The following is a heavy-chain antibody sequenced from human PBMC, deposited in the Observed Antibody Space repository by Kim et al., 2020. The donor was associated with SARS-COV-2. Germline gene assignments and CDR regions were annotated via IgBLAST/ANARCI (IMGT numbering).Heavy chain of an antibody. D-gene: IGHD3-9*01. CDR3: ARDPTRYFDWYHIYYFDY. CDR1: GFTFSSYS. CDR2: ISSSSSTI. V-gene: IGHV3-48*02. J-gene: IGHJ4*02. Sequence: GGSLRLSCAASGFTFSSYSMNWVRQAPGKGLEWVSYISSSSSTIYYADSVKGRFTISRDNAKNSLYLQMNSLRDEDTAVYYCARDPTRYFDWYHIYYFDYWGQGTLVTVSS.